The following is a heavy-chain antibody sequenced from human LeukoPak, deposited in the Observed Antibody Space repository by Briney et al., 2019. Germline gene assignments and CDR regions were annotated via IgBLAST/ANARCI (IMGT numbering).Heavy chain of an antibody. CDR3: AKGFPYYYSSGTSSHYFDY. J-gene: IGHJ4*02. V-gene: IGHV3-30*18. D-gene: IGHD3-10*01. CDR2: ISYDGSNN. Sequence: PGRSLRLSCAASGFTFSSYGIHWVRQAPGKGLEWVAVISYDGSNNYYADSVKGRFTISRDNSKNTLYLQMNSLRAEDTAMYYCAKGFPYYYSSGTSSHYFDYWGQGTLVTVSS. CDR1: GFTFSSYG.